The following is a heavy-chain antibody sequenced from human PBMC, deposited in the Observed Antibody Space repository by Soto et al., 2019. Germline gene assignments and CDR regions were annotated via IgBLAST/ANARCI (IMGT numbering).Heavy chain of an antibody. D-gene: IGHD2-15*01. J-gene: IGHJ4*02. V-gene: IGHV3-21*01. CDR1: GFTFSSYS. Sequence: GGSLRLSCAASGFTFSSYSMNWVRQAPVKGLEWVSSISSSSDYIYYADSVKGRFTISRDNANNSLYLHMNSLRAEDTAVYYCARAVGYCSGGSCLPFDYWGQGTLVTVSS. CDR2: ISSSSDYI. CDR3: ARAVGYCSGGSCLPFDY.